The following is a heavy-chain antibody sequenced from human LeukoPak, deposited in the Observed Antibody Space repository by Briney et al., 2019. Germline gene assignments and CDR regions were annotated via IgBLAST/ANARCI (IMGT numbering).Heavy chain of an antibody. CDR1: GYTLTELS. V-gene: IGHV1-24*01. D-gene: IGHD5-12*01. J-gene: IGHJ4*02. Sequence: ASVKVSCKVSGYTLTELSMHWVRQAPGKGLEWMGGFDPEDGETIYAQKFQGRVTITADESTSTAYMELSSLRSEDTAVYYCAREGGNSWLHWGQGTLVTVSS. CDR2: FDPEDGET. CDR3: AREGGNSWLH.